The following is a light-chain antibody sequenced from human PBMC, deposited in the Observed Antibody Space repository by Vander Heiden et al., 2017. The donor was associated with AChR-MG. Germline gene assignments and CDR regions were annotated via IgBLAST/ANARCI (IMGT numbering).Light chain of an antibody. CDR3: SSYTSSSTLEV. CDR2: DVS. J-gene: IGLJ3*02. Sequence: QPALTQPASVSESPGQSSTTSCTGTSSDVVGYNNVYWYQQRPGKAPKLMIYDVSNRPSGVSNRFSGSKSGNTASLTISGLQAEDEADYYCSSYTSSSTLEVFGGGTKLTVL. CDR1: SSDVVGYNN. V-gene: IGLV2-14*03.